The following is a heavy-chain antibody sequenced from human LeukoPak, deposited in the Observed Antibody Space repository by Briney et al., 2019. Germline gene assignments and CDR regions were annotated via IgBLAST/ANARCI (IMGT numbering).Heavy chain of an antibody. CDR1: GGTFSSYA. CDR2: IIPIFGTA. V-gene: IGHV1-69*05. J-gene: IGHJ4*02. Sequence: ASVKVSCXASGGTFSSYAISWVRRAPGQGLEWMGRIIPIFGTANYAQKFQGRVTITTDESTSTAYMELSSLRSEDTAVYYCARENYGDYAVDYWGQGTLVTVSS. D-gene: IGHD4-17*01. CDR3: ARENYGDYAVDY.